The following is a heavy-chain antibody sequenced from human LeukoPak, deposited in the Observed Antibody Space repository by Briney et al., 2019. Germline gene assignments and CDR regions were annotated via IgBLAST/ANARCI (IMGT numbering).Heavy chain of an antibody. Sequence: SETLSLTCTVSGGSISSYYWSWIRQSPGKGLEWIGYIYYSGSTNYNPSLKSRVTISVDTSKNQFSLKLSSVTAADTAVYYCARSERYSSSWYFYFDYWGQGTLVTVSS. D-gene: IGHD6-13*01. CDR2: IYYSGST. CDR3: ARSERYSSSWYFYFDY. CDR1: GGSISSYY. J-gene: IGHJ4*02. V-gene: IGHV4-59*01.